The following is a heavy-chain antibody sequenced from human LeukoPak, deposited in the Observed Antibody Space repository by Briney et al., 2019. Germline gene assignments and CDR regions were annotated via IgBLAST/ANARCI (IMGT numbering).Heavy chain of an antibody. CDR1: GFTFSSYS. CDR3: AREGMNYDSSGSDDY. J-gene: IGHJ4*02. D-gene: IGHD3-22*01. CDR2: ISSSSSYI. Sequence: GGSLRLSCAASGFTFSSYSMNWVRQAPGKGLEWVTSISSSSSYIYYADSVKGRFTISRDNAKNSLYLQMNSLRAEDTAVYYCAREGMNYDSSGSDDYWGQGTLVTVSS. V-gene: IGHV3-21*01.